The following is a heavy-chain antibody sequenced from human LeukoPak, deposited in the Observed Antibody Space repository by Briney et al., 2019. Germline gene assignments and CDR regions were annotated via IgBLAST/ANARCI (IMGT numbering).Heavy chain of an antibody. Sequence: GGSLRLSXAASGFTFSSSAMSWVRQAPGKGLEWVSAISNNGGYTYYADSVQGRFTISRDNSKSTLCLQMNSLRAEDTAVYYCAKQLGYCSDGSCYFPYWGQGTLVTVSS. CDR3: AKQLGYCSDGSCYFPY. V-gene: IGHV3-23*01. J-gene: IGHJ4*02. CDR2: ISNNGGYT. D-gene: IGHD2-15*01. CDR1: GFTFSSSA.